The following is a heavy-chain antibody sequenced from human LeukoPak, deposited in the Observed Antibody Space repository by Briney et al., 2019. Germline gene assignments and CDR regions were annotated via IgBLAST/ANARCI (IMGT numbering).Heavy chain of an antibody. CDR2: MFYSGNT. D-gene: IGHD4-17*01. V-gene: IGHV4-30-4*07. Sequence: SETLSLTCAVSGGSISSGSYSWSWIRQPPGKGLEWIGYMFYSGNTYYNPSLKSLVTISVDTSKNQFSLQLNSVTPEDTAVYCCARVLRKGPYGDGGYFYFYMDVWGKGTTVTVSS. J-gene: IGHJ6*03. CDR3: ARVLRKGPYGDGGYFYFYMDV. CDR1: GGSISSGSYS.